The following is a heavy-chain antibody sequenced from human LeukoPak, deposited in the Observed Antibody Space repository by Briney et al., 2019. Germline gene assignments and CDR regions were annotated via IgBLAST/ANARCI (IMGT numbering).Heavy chain of an antibody. V-gene: IGHV3-30*04. J-gene: IGHJ3*01. CDR2: ISFDGSYK. CDR1: GFTISGDA. Sequence: PGGSLRLSCTASGFTISGDAMHCVRQAPRKGLQWVAHISFDGSYKYYADSVKGRFTISRDNSKNTLYLQMNSLRTDDTALFYCARETLDALDLWGPGTLVTVSS. CDR3: ARETLDALDL.